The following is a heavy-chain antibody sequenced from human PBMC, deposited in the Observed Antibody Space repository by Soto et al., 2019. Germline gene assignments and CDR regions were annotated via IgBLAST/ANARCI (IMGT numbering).Heavy chain of an antibody. J-gene: IGHJ5*02. CDR1: GDSISSNNNY. CDR3: ARGRGYSYGLDP. Sequence: QVQLQESGPGLVKPSQTLSLTCTVSGDSISSNNNYWSWIRQHPGEGLEWIGYIYYRGTTSYSPSLKSRVAISLDTSKNEFSLSLSSVTAADTAVYYCARGRGYSYGLDPWGQGTLVTVSS. D-gene: IGHD5-18*01. CDR2: IYYRGTT. V-gene: IGHV4-30-4*01.